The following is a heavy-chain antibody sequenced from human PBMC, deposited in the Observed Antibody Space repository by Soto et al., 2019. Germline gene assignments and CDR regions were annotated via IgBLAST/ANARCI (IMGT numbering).Heavy chain of an antibody. Sequence: EVQLVESGGGLVQPGRSLRLSCAASGFTFDDYAMHWVRQAPGKGLEWVSGISWNSGSIGYADSVKGRFTISRDNAKNSLYLQMNSLRAEDTALYYCAKDDKYYDSSGLGYWGQGTLVTVSS. D-gene: IGHD3-22*01. CDR3: AKDDKYYDSSGLGY. V-gene: IGHV3-9*01. CDR2: ISWNSGSI. J-gene: IGHJ4*01. CDR1: GFTFDDYA.